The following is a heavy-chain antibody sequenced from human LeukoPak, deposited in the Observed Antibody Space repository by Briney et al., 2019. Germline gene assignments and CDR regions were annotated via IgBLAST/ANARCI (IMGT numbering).Heavy chain of an antibody. Sequence: PGGSLRLSCAASGFTFSSYAMHWVRQAPGKGLEWVAVISYDGSNKYYADSVKGRFTISRDNSKNTLYLQMNSPRAEDTAVYYCASSSLRTGWGQGTLVTVSS. CDR1: GFTFSSYA. D-gene: IGHD3/OR15-3a*01. CDR2: ISYDGSNK. V-gene: IGHV3-30-3*01. CDR3: ASSSLRTG. J-gene: IGHJ4*02.